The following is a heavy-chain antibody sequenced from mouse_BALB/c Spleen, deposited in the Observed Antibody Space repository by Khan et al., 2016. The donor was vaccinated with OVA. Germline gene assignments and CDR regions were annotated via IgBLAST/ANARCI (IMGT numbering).Heavy chain of an antibody. CDR3: ATIYYRKRYYAMDY. D-gene: IGHD2-1*01. CDR1: GFSLNSYG. Sequence: VQLVESGPGLVAPSQSLSITCPVSGFSLNSYGVNWVRPPPGKVLEWLAVIWAVGCKNYNSALMFILSISEDNPTSQVFLKMNSLQTDDTSMYYCATIYYRKRYYAMDYWGQVSRDIVSS. CDR2: IWAVGCK. V-gene: IGHV2-9*02. J-gene: IGHJ4*01.